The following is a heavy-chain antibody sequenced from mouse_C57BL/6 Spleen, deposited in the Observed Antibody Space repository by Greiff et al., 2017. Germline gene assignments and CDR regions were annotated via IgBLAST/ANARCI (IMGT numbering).Heavy chain of an antibody. J-gene: IGHJ2*01. V-gene: IGHV1-53*01. CDR3: ARCINYYGSRGDYFDY. D-gene: IGHD1-1*01. CDR2: INPSNGGT. Sequence: QVHVKQPGTELVKPGASVKLSCTASGYTFTSYWMHWVKQRPGQGLEWIGNINPSNGGTNYNEKFKSKATLTVDKSSSTAYMQLSSLTSEDSAVYYCARCINYYGSRGDYFDYWGQGTTLTVSS. CDR1: GYTFTSYW.